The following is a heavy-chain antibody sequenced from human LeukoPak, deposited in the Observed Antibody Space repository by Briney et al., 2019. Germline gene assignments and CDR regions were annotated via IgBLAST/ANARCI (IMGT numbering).Heavy chain of an antibody. D-gene: IGHD5-12*01. Sequence: ASVKVSCNASGYTFTDYYMHWVRQAPGQGLEWMGWLNPNGGATSYAHNFQGRVTMTRDTSISTAYMDLSRLRSDDTAVYYCARDLGYSGHYDAFQIWGQGTMVTVSS. V-gene: IGHV1-2*02. CDR3: ARDLGYSGHYDAFQI. CDR1: GYTFTDYY. J-gene: IGHJ3*02. CDR2: LNPNGGAT.